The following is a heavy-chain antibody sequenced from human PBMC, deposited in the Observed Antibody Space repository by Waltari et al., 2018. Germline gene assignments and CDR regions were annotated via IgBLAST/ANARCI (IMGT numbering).Heavy chain of an antibody. CDR2: IIPILGIA. J-gene: IGHJ4*02. Sequence: QAHLVQSGAEVAKPGSSVKVSCKASGGTFSSYALSWVRQAPGQGLEWMGGIIPILGIANYAQKFQGRVTITADKSTSTAYMELSSLRAEDTAVYYCARVTTSGAPHWGQGTLVTVSS. CDR3: ARVTTSGAPH. CDR1: GGTFSSYA. V-gene: IGHV1-69*10.